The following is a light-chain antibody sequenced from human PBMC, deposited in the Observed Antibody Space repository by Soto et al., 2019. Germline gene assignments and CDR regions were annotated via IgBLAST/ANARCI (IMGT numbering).Light chain of an antibody. CDR2: GNT. V-gene: IGLV1-40*01. CDR3: QTYDSDVRGVV. CDR1: SANIGAIFD. J-gene: IGLJ2*01. Sequence: QSVLTQPTSVSGAPGQRITISCSGSSANIGAIFDEHWYQQLPGTAPKLIIYGNTNRPSGVPDRFSGSKSGTSASLAITGLPAEDEADYYCQTYDSDVRGVVFGGGTQLTVL.